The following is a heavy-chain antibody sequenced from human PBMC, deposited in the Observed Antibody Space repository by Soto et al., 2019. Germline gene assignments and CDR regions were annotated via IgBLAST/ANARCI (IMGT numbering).Heavy chain of an antibody. J-gene: IGHJ4*02. CDR3: ARDGVAAGNINFDY. V-gene: IGHV1-3*01. CDR2: INGGNGNT. D-gene: IGHD6-25*01. Sequence: SVKVSCKASGYIFTHYAMHWVRQAPGQRLEWMGWINGGNGNTKYSQKFQERATITRDTSASTAYIELSSLRSEDTAVYYCARDGVAAGNINFDYWGQGTLVTVSS. CDR1: GYIFTHYA.